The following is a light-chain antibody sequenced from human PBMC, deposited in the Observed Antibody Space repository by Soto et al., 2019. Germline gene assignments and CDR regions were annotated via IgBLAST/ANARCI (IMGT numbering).Light chain of an antibody. CDR1: QSVSSN. Sequence: EIVMTQSPAALSVSPGERATLSCRASQSVSSNLAWYQQKPGQAPRLLIYGASTRATGIPVRFSGSVSGTEFTLTISSLQSEDFAVYYCRQYNNWPSFTFGPGTKVDIK. CDR2: GAS. V-gene: IGKV3-15*01. J-gene: IGKJ3*01. CDR3: RQYNNWPSFT.